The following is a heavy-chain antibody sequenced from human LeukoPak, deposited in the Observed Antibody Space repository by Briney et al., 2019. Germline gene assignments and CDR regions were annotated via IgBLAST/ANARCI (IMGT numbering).Heavy chain of an antibody. V-gene: IGHV4-38-2*02. CDR1: GYSISNGYY. CDR2: IYYSGST. CDR3: ARVTGYMIEDYFDY. J-gene: IGHJ4*02. Sequence: SETLSLTCTVSGYSISNGYYWGWIRQPPGTGLEWIGYIYYSGSTNYNPSLKSRVTISVDTSKNQFSLKLRSVTAADTAVYHCARVTGYMIEDYFDYWGQGILVTVSS. D-gene: IGHD3-9*01.